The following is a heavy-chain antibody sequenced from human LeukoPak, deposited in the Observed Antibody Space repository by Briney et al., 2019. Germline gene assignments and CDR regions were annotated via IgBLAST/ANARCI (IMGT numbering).Heavy chain of an antibody. CDR3: ARDSQDIVVVPALFDY. V-gene: IGHV3-48*01. D-gene: IGHD2-2*01. Sequence: PGGSLRLSCAASGFTFSSYSMNWVRQAPGKGLEWVSYISSSGSTIYYADSVKGRFTISRDNAKNSLYLQMNSLRAEDTAVYYCARDSQDIVVVPALFDYWGQGTLVTVSS. CDR2: ISSSGSTI. J-gene: IGHJ4*02. CDR1: GFTFSSYS.